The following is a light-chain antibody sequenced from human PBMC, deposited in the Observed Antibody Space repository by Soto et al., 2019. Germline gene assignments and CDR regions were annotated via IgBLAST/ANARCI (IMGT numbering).Light chain of an antibody. CDR3: SSYTTGSTLV. CDR1: SSDVGGYNF. J-gene: IGLJ1*01. Sequence: QSVLTQPASVSGSPGQSITISCTGTSSDVGGYNFVSWYQHHPGKAPKLMIYDVNNRPSGVSNRFSGSKSVNTASLTISGLQTEDEADYYCSSYTTGSTLVFGNGTKVTVL. V-gene: IGLV2-14*03. CDR2: DVN.